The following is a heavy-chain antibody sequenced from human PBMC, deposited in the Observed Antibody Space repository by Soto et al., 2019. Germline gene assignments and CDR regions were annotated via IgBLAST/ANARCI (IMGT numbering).Heavy chain of an antibody. CDR1: GGTFSSYA. D-gene: IGHD2-2*01. J-gene: IGHJ6*02. CDR3: ARDGCISTSCYVLYYGMDV. Sequence: QVQLVQSGAEVKKPGSSVKVSCKASGGTFSSYAISWVRQAPGQGLEWMGGIIPIFGTANYAQKFQGRVTITSDESTSTAYMELSSLRSEDTAVYYCARDGCISTSCYVLYYGMDVWGQGTTVTVSS. V-gene: IGHV1-69*05. CDR2: IIPIFGTA.